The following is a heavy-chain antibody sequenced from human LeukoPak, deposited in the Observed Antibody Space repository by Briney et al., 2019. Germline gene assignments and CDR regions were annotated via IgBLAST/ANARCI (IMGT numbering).Heavy chain of an antibody. CDR2: IKQDGSGK. CDR3: ANQYSSGWYGEAFDI. D-gene: IGHD6-19*01. CDR1: GFTFSSYW. Sequence: GGSLRLSCAASGFTFSSYWMSWVRQAPGKGLEWVANIKQDGSGKYYVDSVKGRFTISRDNAKNSLYLQMNSLRAEDTAVYYCANQYSSGWYGEAFDIWGQGTMVTVSS. V-gene: IGHV3-7*01. J-gene: IGHJ3*02.